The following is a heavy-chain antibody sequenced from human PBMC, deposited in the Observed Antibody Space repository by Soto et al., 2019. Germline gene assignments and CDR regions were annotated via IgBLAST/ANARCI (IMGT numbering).Heavy chain of an antibody. D-gene: IGHD4-17*01. CDR2: IYHSGST. CDR3: ARSVVDYGDSLYYFDY. CDR1: GGSISSGGYS. J-gene: IGHJ4*02. V-gene: IGHV4-30-2*01. Sequence: QLQLQESGSGLVKPSQTLSLTCAVSGGSISSGGYSWSWIRQPPGKGLEWIGYIYHSGSTYYNPSLKSRVTISVDRSKNQFSLKLSSVTAADTAVYYCARSVVDYGDSLYYFDYWGQGTLVTVSS.